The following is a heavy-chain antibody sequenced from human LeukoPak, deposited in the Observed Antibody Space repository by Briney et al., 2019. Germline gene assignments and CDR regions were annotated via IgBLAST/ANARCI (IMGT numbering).Heavy chain of an antibody. CDR3: ARDGIRFLGGDALDI. Sequence: GGSLRLSCAASGFSFSDYAMSWVRQAPGKGLEWVSGISDYGDDPDYTDSVKGRFTISRDNSKNTLYLQMNSLSAEDTAVYYCARDGIRFLGGDALDIWGQGTMVTVSS. CDR2: ISDYGDDP. D-gene: IGHD3-3*01. V-gene: IGHV3-23*01. J-gene: IGHJ3*02. CDR1: GFSFSDYA.